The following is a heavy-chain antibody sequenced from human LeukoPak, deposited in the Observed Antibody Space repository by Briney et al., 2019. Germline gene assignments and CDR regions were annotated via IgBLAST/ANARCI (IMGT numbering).Heavy chain of an antibody. CDR3: AKAFNSSWHN. Sequence: AGGSLRLSCAASGFTFSSYWMSWVRQAPGKGLEWVAKINQDGSDKYYVDSVKGRFTISRDNARNSLYLQMNSLRAEDTAVYYCAKAFNSSWHNWGQGTLVTVSS. CDR2: INQDGSDK. V-gene: IGHV3-7*01. D-gene: IGHD6-13*01. J-gene: IGHJ4*02. CDR1: GFTFSSYW.